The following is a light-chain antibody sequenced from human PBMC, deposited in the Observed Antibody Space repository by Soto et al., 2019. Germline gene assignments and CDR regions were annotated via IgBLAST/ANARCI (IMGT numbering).Light chain of an antibody. V-gene: IGKV1-16*01. CDR3: QQYNNYPPS. CDR1: QAINTY. CDR2: AAS. Sequence: DIQITQSPSSLSASVGDTVTISCRASQAINTYLAWFQQKPGRAPKSLIFAASILQSGVPSRFSGSGSGADFTLTISSLQAVDFATYYCQQYNNYPPSFGQGTRLDIK. J-gene: IGKJ2*01.